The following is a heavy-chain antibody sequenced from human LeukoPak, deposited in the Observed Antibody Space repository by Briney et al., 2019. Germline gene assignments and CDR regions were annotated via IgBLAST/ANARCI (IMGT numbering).Heavy chain of an antibody. D-gene: IGHD3-3*01. CDR3: TGRGDFGVVTSFDP. CDR2: VRSKPNSYAT. V-gene: IGHV3-73*01. J-gene: IGHJ5*02. CDR1: GFTFSGSA. Sequence: RGSLRLSRAASGFTFSGSAMHWVRQASGHGLEWVGRVRSKPNSYATAYAASVKGRFTISRDDSKNTTYLQMNSLKTEDTAVYYCTGRGDFGVVTSFDPWGQGTLVTVSS.